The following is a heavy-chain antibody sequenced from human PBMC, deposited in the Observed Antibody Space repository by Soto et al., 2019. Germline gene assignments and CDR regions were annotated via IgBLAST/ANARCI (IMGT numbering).Heavy chain of an antibody. CDR3: ARSPRSISAGGIDF. J-gene: IGHJ4*01. CDR2: IYHSGNP. V-gene: IGHV4-4*02. D-gene: IGHD6-13*01. CDR1: GGSISSSNW. Sequence: PSETLSLTCAVSGGSISSSNWWSWVRQPPGKGLEWIGEIYHSGNPYYNPSLKSRVTLSVDKSKNHFSLKLSSVTAADTAVYYCARSPRSISAGGIDFWGQGILVTVSS.